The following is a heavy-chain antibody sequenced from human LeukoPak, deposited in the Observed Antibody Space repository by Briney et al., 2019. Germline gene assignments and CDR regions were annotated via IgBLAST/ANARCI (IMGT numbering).Heavy chain of an antibody. Sequence: SETLSLTCTGSGVSISRYYWSWIRQPPGKGLEWIGYIYYRGSKNYNPSLKIRVKISVDTSKNQSSLKLSSVTAAATAVSYCARVQKSPRHYSDYWGQGTLVTVSS. J-gene: IGHJ4*02. D-gene: IGHD1-1*01. CDR2: IYYRGSK. CDR1: GVSISRYY. V-gene: IGHV4-59*01. CDR3: ARVQKSPRHYSDY.